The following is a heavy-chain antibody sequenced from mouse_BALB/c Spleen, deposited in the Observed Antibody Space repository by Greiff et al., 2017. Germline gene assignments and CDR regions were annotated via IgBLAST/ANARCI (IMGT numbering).Heavy chain of an antibody. CDR2: INSNGGST. Sequence: EVKLVESGGGLVKLGGSLKLSCAASGFTFSSYYMSWVRQTPEKRLELVAAINSNGGSTYYPDTVKGRFTISRDNAKNTLYLQMSSLKSEDTALYYCARQGDLYYFDYWGQGTTLTVSS. CDR1: GFTFSSYY. V-gene: IGHV5-6-2*01. J-gene: IGHJ2*01. CDR3: ARQGDLYYFDY.